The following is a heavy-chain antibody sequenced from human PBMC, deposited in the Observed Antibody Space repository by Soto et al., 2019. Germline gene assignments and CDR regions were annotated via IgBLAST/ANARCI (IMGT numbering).Heavy chain of an antibody. CDR2: IYSGGST. V-gene: IGHV3-53*02. CDR1: GFTVSSNY. Sequence: EVQLVETGGGLIQPGGSLRLSCAASGFTVSSNYMSWVRQAPGKGLEWVSVIYSGGSTYYADSVKGRFTISRDNSKNTLYLQMNSLRAEDTAVYYCARDLGSSSWSYDAFDIWGQATMVTVSS. CDR3: ARDLGSSSWSYDAFDI. D-gene: IGHD6-13*01. J-gene: IGHJ3*02.